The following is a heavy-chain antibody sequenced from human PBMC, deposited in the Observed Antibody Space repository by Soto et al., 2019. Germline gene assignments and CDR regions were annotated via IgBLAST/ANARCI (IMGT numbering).Heavy chain of an antibody. J-gene: IGHJ3*02. CDR2: INPNSGGT. V-gene: IGHV1-2*02. CDR1: GYTFTGYY. D-gene: IGHD3-16*02. CDR3: ARDPPVTFGGVIADDAFDI. Sequence: ASVKVSCKASGYTFTGYYMHWVRQAPGQGLEWMGWINPNSGGTNYAQKFQGRVTMTRDTSISTAYMELSRLRSDDTAVYYCARDPPVTFGGVIADDAFDIWGQGTMVTVSS.